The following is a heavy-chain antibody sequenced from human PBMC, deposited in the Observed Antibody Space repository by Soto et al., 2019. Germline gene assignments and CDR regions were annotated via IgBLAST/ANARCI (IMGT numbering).Heavy chain of an antibody. D-gene: IGHD3-10*01. CDR3: AKISSGSFYYYAMDV. Sequence: GXSVKVSCKASGGTFNSYTINWVRQAPGQGLEWMGGIIPISSKTNYAQKFQGRVTITADTATRTAYMGVSSLTSEDTAEYYCAKISSGSFYYYAMDVWGPGTTVTVSS. V-gene: IGHV1-69*06. J-gene: IGHJ6*02. CDR2: IIPISSKT. CDR1: GGTFNSYT.